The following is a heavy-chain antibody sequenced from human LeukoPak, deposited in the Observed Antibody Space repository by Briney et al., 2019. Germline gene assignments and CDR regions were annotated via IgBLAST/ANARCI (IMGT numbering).Heavy chain of an antibody. D-gene: IGHD3-3*01. J-gene: IGHJ6*03. CDR1: GFTFSSYW. V-gene: IGHV3-7*01. Sequence: GGSLRLSCAASGFTFSSYWMSWVRQAPGKGLEWVANIKQDGSEKYYVDSVKGRFTISRDNAKNSLYLQMNSLRAEDTAVYYCARGSTRLEWLSPFYYYYMDVWGKGTTVTVSS. CDR2: IKQDGSEK. CDR3: ARGSTRLEWLSPFYYYYMDV.